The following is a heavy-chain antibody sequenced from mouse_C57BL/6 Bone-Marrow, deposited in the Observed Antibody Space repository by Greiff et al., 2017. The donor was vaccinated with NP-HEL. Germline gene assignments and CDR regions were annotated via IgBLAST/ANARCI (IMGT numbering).Heavy chain of an antibody. Sequence: DVHLVESGPGLVKPSQSLSLTCSVTGYSITSGYYWNWIRQFPGNKLEWMGYISYDGSNNYNPSLKNRISITRDTSKNQFFLKLNSVTTEDTATYYCARDYYGSSYVGFAYWGQGTLVTVSA. V-gene: IGHV3-6*01. CDR2: ISYDGSN. J-gene: IGHJ3*01. D-gene: IGHD1-1*01. CDR3: ARDYYGSSYVGFAY. CDR1: GYSITSGYY.